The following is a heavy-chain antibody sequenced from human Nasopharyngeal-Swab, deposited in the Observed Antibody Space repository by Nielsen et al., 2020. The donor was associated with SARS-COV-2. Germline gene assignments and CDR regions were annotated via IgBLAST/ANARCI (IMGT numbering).Heavy chain of an antibody. V-gene: IGHV7-4-1*02. CDR3: AVHVAGDRPPFDP. CDR2: INTNTGNP. D-gene: IGHD6-19*01. J-gene: IGHJ5*02. Sequence: WVRQAPGQGLEWMGWINTNTGNPTYAQGFTGRFVFSLDTSVSTAYLQISCLKAEDTAVYYCAVHVAGDRPPFDPWGQGTLVTVSS.